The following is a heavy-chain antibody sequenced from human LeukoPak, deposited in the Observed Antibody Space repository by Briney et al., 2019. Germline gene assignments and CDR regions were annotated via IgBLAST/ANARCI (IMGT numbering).Heavy chain of an antibody. J-gene: IGHJ6*02. Sequence: TSETLSLTCTVSGGSISSSSYYWNWIRQPPGKGLEWIGEINRSGSTNYNPSLNSRVTISVDMSKNQFSLKLSSVTAADTAVYYCARPGTHKSVVVVVAATPPVRDDYYYGMDVWGQGTTVTVSS. CDR3: ARPGTHKSVVVVVAATPPVRDDYYYGMDV. V-gene: IGHV4-39*07. CDR2: INRSGST. D-gene: IGHD2-15*01. CDR1: GGSISSSSYY.